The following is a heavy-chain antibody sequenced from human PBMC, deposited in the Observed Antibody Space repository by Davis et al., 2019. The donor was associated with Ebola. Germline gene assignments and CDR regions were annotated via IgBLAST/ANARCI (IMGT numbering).Heavy chain of an antibody. V-gene: IGHV3-23*01. D-gene: IGHD5-18*01. CDR1: GFTFSSYA. Sequence: PGGSLRLSCAAPGFTFSSYAMSWVRQAPGKGLEWVSAISGSGGSTYYADSVKGRFTISRDNSKNTLYLQMNSLRAEDTAVYYCAKDPRIQLWFGGYFDYWGQGTLVTVSS. J-gene: IGHJ4*02. CDR3: AKDPRIQLWFGGYFDY. CDR2: ISGSGGST.